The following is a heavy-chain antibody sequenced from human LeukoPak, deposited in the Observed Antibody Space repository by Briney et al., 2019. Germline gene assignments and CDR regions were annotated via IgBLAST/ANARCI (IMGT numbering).Heavy chain of an antibody. CDR2: IRHDGSNK. D-gene: IGHD3-22*01. Sequence: GGSLRLSCAASGFTFSSYGMHWVRQAPGKGLEWVAFIRHDGSNKYYADSVKGRFTISRDNSKNTLYLQMHSLRAGDTAVYYCAKGSKLVVITRDHYMAVWGKGTTVTISS. J-gene: IGHJ6*03. CDR3: AKGSKLVVITRDHYMAV. CDR1: GFTFSSYG. V-gene: IGHV3-30*02.